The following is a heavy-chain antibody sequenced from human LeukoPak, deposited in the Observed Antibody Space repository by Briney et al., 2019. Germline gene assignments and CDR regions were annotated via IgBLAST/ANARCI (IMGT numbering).Heavy chain of an antibody. J-gene: IGHJ5*02. CDR1: GGSFSGYY. V-gene: IGHV4-34*01. CDR3: AREGTAAAGIS. Sequence: SETLSPTCAVDGGSFSGYYWSWIRQPPGKGREWSGQINHSGSTNYDPYLKSRVTISVDTSKNQFSLKLSSVTAADTAVYYCAREGTAAAGISWGQGTLVTVSS. D-gene: IGHD6-13*01. CDR2: INHSGST.